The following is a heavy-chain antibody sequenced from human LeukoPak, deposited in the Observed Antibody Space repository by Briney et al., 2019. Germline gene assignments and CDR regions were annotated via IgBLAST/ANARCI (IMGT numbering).Heavy chain of an antibody. CDR1: GFTFSSYG. CDR3: AKESRILTGYYFDY. Sequence: GGCLRLSCAASGFTFSSYGMHWVRQAPGKGLEWVAVISYDGSNKYYADSVKGRFTISRDNSKNTLYLQMNSLRAEDTAVYYCAKESRILTGYYFDYWGQGTLVTVSS. CDR2: ISYDGSNK. V-gene: IGHV3-30*18. J-gene: IGHJ4*02. D-gene: IGHD3-9*01.